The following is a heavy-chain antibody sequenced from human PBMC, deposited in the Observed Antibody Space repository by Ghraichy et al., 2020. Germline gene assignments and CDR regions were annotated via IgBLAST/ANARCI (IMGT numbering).Heavy chain of an antibody. J-gene: IGHJ6*02. V-gene: IGHV4-59*01. D-gene: IGHD3-22*01. Sequence: SETLSLTCTVSGGSISSYYWSWIRQPPGKGLEWIGYIYYSGSTNYNPSLKSRVTISVDTSKNQFSLKLSSVTAADTAVYYCARGVYDSSGYYYYYYGMDVWGQGTTVTVSS. CDR3: ARGVYDSSGYYYYYYGMDV. CDR1: GGSISSYY. CDR2: IYYSGST.